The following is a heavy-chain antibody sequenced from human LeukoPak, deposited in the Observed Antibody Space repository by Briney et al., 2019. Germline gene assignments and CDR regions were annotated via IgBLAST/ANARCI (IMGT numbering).Heavy chain of an antibody. CDR2: IRYDGSNK. Sequence: GGSLRLSCAASGFTFSSYGMPWVRQAPGKGLEWVAFIRYDGSNKYYPDSVKGRFTISRDNSKNTLYLQMNSLRAEDTAVYYCAKDGNYYDSSGYGDYWGQGTLVTVSS. J-gene: IGHJ4*02. CDR1: GFTFSSYG. D-gene: IGHD3-22*01. V-gene: IGHV3-30*02. CDR3: AKDGNYYDSSGYGDY.